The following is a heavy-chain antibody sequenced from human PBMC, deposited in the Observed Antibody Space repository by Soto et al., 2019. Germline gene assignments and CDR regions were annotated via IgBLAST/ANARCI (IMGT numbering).Heavy chain of an antibody. CDR2: VSASGLNT. D-gene: IGHD5-12*01. V-gene: IGHV3-23*01. CDR1: GFTFSTYA. J-gene: IGHJ4*02. Sequence: EVQLLESGGKLVQPGGSLTLSCAASGFTFSTYAMAWVRQAPGKGLEWVSGVSASGLNTDYADPVKGRFYISRDNSKNPVYLHMNSLRAEDTALYYCAKARPRRTCGYFFDYWGRGTPVTVSS. CDR3: AKARPRRTCGYFFDY.